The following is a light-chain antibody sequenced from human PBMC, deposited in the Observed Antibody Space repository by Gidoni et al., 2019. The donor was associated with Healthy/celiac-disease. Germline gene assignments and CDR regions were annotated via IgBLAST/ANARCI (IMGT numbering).Light chain of an antibody. CDR3: AAWDDSLSGPV. CDR1: SSNIGSNY. V-gene: IGLV1-47*01. Sequence: GQRVTISCSGSSSNIGSNYVYWYQQLPGTAPKLLIDRNNQRPSGVPARFSGSKSGTSASLAISGLRSEDEADYYCAAWDDSLSGPVFGGGTKLTVL. J-gene: IGLJ3*02. CDR2: RNN.